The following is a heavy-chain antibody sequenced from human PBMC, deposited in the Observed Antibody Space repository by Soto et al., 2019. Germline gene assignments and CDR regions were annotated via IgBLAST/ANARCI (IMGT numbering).Heavy chain of an antibody. CDR3: ATRGTQGRWLEFADY. D-gene: IGHD5-12*01. V-gene: IGHV1-69*01. CDR2: IIPISGRT. J-gene: IGHJ4*02. Sequence: VQLVQSGAEVKRPGSSVKVSCAAYGGTFSSLGFTWVRQAPGQGLEWMGGIIPISGRTTFAPKFLGRVTITADESTRTTYMELTALTSDDTAIYYCATRGTQGRWLEFADYWGQGTLVTVSS. CDR1: GGTFSSLG.